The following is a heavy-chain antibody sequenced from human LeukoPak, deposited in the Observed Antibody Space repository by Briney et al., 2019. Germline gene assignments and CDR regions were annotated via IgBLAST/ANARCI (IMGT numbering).Heavy chain of an antibody. Sequence: ASVKVSCKASGYTFTSYYMHWGRKAPGQGLEWMGIINPSGGSTSYAQKFQGRVTMTRDTSTSTVYMELSSLRSEDTAVYYCARDLYYDSSGYYSNWFDPWGQGTLVTVSS. CDR2: INPSGGST. CDR3: ARDLYYDSSGYYSNWFDP. J-gene: IGHJ5*02. V-gene: IGHV1-46*01. D-gene: IGHD3-22*01. CDR1: GYTFTSYY.